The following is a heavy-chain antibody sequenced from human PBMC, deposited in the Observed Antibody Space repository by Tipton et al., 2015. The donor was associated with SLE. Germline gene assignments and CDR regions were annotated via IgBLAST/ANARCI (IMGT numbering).Heavy chain of an antibody. CDR3: ATYNSAWYGGGWFDP. Sequence: SLRLSCVDSGFTFSNYWMSWVRQAPGKGLEWVANIKQDGREKYYEDSVKGRFTISRDNSKNSLFLQMSSLRAEDTAVYYCATYNSAWYGGGWFDPWGQGTLVTVSS. V-gene: IGHV3-7*01. CDR2: IKQDGREK. D-gene: IGHD6-19*01. J-gene: IGHJ5*02. CDR1: GFTFSNYW.